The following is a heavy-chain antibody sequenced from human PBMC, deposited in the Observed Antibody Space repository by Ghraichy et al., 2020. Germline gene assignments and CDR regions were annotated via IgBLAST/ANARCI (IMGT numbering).Heavy chain of an antibody. Sequence: SCAASGFVFSSYTMSWVRQAPGKGLEWVSDIKSDSSTINYADSVKGRFTISRDNAKNSLYLQMNSLRDEDTAVYYCARGRDVPMDYWGQGTLVSVSS. D-gene: IGHD5-24*01. CDR2: IKSDSSTI. CDR3: ARGRDVPMDY. CDR1: GFVFSSYT. J-gene: IGHJ4*02. V-gene: IGHV3-48*02.